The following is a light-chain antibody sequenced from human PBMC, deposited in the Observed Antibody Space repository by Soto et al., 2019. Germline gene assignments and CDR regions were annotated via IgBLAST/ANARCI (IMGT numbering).Light chain of an antibody. CDR1: PSLVHPDGNTC. Sequence: DVVMTPSPLSLPVTLGQPASICCRCCPSLVHPDGNTCLSWFQQRPGKAPRRLIYEVSNLDSGVPDRISGSGSGTDFTLLISRVEAEDVGVYYCMQGTRLPFAFGPGTKVDI. CDR2: EVS. CDR3: MQGTRLPFA. J-gene: IGKJ3*01. V-gene: IGKV2-30*02.